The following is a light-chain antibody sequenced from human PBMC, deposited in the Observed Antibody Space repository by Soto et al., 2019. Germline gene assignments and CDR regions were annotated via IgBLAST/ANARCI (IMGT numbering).Light chain of an antibody. CDR2: GAS. CDR3: QQYNNWPLT. J-gene: IGKJ2*01. V-gene: IGKV3-15*01. CDR1: QSVSSN. Sequence: EIVMTQSPATLSVSPGERATLSCRASQSVSSNLAWYQHKPGQAPRLLIYGASTRATGIPARFSGSGSGTEFTFTISSLQSEDFAVYYCQQYNNWPLTFGQGTKLEIK.